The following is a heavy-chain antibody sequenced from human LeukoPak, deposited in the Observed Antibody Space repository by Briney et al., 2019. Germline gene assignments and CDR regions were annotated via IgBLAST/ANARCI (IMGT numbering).Heavy chain of an antibody. V-gene: IGHV1-69*13. CDR1: GGTFSSYA. D-gene: IGHD3-22*01. CDR3: AREREGYYYDSSGYYPY. CDR2: IIPIFGTA. Sequence: SVKVSCKASGGTFSSYAISWVRQAPGQGLEWMGGIIPIFGTANYAQKFQGRVTITADESTSTAYMELRSLRSDDTAVYYCAREREGYYYDSSGYYPYWGQGTLVTVSS. J-gene: IGHJ4*02.